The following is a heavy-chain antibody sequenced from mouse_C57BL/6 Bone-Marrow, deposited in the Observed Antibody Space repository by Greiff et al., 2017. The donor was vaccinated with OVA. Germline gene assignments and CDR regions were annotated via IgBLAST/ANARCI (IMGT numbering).Heavy chain of an antibody. CDR1: GFSLTSYG. J-gene: IGHJ4*01. V-gene: IGHV2-6*02. CDR2: IWSDGST. Sequence: VQLVESGPGLVAPSQSLSITCTVSGFSLTSYGVHWVRQPPGKGLEWLVVIWSDGSTTYNSALKSRLSISKDNSKSQVFLKMNSIQPDDTAMYYCARHRRGGYCAMDYWGQGTSVTVSS. CDR3: ARHRRGGYCAMDY.